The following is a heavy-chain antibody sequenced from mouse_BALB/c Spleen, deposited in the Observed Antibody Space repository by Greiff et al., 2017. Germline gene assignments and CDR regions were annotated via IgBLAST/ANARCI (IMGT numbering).Heavy chain of an antibody. V-gene: IGHV3-2*02. CDR1: GYSITSDYA. CDR2: ISYSGST. CDR3: VSYDYDDAWFAY. Sequence: EVKLQESGPGLVKPSQSLSLTCTVTGYSITSDYAWNWIRQFPGNKLEWMGYISYSGSTSYNPSLKSRISITRDTSKNQFFLQLNSVTTEDTATYYCVSYDYDDAWFAYWGQGTLVTVSA. D-gene: IGHD2-4*01. J-gene: IGHJ3*01.